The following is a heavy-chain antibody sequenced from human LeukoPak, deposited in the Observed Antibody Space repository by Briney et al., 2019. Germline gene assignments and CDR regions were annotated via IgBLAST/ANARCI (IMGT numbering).Heavy chain of an antibody. CDR2: INSDGSST. Sequence: GGSLRLSCAASGFTFSSYWMHWVRHAPGKGLVWVSRINSDGSSTSYADSVKGRFTISRDNAKNTLYLQMNSLRAEDTAVYYCARAAGDLYFDSYSYGMDVWGQGPTVTVSS. CDR3: ARAAGDLYFDSYSYGMDV. D-gene: IGHD6-13*01. V-gene: IGHV3-74*01. J-gene: IGHJ6*02. CDR1: GFTFSSYW.